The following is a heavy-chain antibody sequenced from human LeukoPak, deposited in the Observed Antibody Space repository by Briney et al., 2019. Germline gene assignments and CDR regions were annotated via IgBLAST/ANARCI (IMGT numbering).Heavy chain of an antibody. V-gene: IGHV3-21*01. CDR3: ARDGKVGATIYDYYYGMDV. J-gene: IGHJ6*02. CDR2: ISSSSSYI. CDR1: GFTFSSYS. Sequence: PGGSLRLSCAASGFTFSSYSMTWARQAPGKGLEWVSSISSSSSYIYYADSVKGRFTISRDNAKNSLYLQMNSLRAEDTAVYYCARDGKVGATIYDYYYGMDVWGQGTTVTVSS. D-gene: IGHD1-26*01.